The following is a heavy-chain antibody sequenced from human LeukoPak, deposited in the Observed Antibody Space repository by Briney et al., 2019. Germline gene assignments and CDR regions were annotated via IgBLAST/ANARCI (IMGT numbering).Heavy chain of an antibody. CDR3: ARGDSGSGSYSSGLLAY. CDR2: IYTVGST. D-gene: IGHD3-10*01. Sequence: PGGSLRLSCAASGFIVSSSYMSRVRQAPGKGLECVSVIYTVGSTYYADSVKGRFTISRDNSNNTLYLQMNSLRAEDTAVYYCARGDSGSGSYSSGLLAYWGQGTLVTVSS. V-gene: IGHV3-66*01. CDR1: GFIVSSSY. J-gene: IGHJ4*02.